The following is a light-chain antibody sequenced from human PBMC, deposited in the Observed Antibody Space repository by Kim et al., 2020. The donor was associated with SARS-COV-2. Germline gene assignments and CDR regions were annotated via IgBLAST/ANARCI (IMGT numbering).Light chain of an antibody. J-gene: IGLJ3*02. CDR3: QVWDSSSDQV. V-gene: IGLV3-21*04. CDR1: NIGSKS. CDR2: YDS. Sequence: SYELTQPPSVSVAPGKTARITCGGNNIGSKSVHWYQQKPGQAPVLVIYYDSDRPSGIPERFSGSNSGNTATLTISRVEAGDEADYYCQVWDSSSDQVFGGGTRLTV.